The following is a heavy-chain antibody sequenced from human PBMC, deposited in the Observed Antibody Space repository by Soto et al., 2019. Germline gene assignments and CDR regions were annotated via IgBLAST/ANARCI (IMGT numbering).Heavy chain of an antibody. CDR1: GFDFRSYE. D-gene: IGHD6-19*01. Sequence: GGSLRLSCVASGFDFRSYEMNWVRQAPGKGLEWVSNIRANDESIYYADSVKGRVSVSRDNAKNSLFLEMNSLRVDDTAVYYCAKDKRYSSALGYFDYWGQGTLVPVYS. J-gene: IGHJ4*02. CDR2: IRANDESI. V-gene: IGHV3-48*03. CDR3: AKDKRYSSALGYFDY.